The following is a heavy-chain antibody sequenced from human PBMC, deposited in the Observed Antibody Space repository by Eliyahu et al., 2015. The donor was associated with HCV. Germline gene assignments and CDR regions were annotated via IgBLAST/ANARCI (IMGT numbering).Heavy chain of an antibody. D-gene: IGHD4-17*01. J-gene: IGHJ6*02. CDR3: ARGFMTVTTKGPLNVYYSYYGLDV. Sequence: QVQLQQWGAGLLKPSETLSXXCXVLGXPFGNYAWSWIRQSPGKGLEWMGEITNRGDTNYNPSLKXRVTLSVDTSKKQFSMSLSSVTAADTALYYCARGFMTVTTKGPLNVYYSYYGLDVWGQGTTVTVSS. V-gene: IGHV4-34*02. CDR1: GXPFGNYA. CDR2: ITNRGDT.